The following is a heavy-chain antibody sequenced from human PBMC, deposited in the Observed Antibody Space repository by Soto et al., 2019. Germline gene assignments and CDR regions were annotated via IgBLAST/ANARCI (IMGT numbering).Heavy chain of an antibody. Sequence: PVGSLRLSCAAAGCTFSGFGMHWVRQAQGKGLEWVAIIWYDGSDKYYADSVKGRFTISRDNSKNTLYLQMNSLRAEDTAVYHCAFGNLSYYFDFWGQGTPVTVSS. CDR3: AFGNLSYYFDF. J-gene: IGHJ4*02. CDR2: IWYDGSDK. V-gene: IGHV3-33*01. CDR1: GCTFSGFG. D-gene: IGHD3-16*01.